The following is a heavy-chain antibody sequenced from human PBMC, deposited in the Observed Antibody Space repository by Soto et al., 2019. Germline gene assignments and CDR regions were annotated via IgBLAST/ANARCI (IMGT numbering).Heavy chain of an antibody. CDR2: ISADSGYT. D-gene: IGHD6-6*01. V-gene: IGHV1-18*01. CDR3: ARDRPPGSLYGMDA. CDR1: GYIFTTYG. J-gene: IGHJ6*02. Sequence: QIPLVQSGGEVEIPGASVTVSCEASGYIFTTYGLSWVRQTPAHGLEWMGWISADSGYTQYAQFLQGRVTMTRDTSTNTGYMQLRDLTSDDTGIYYCARDRPPGSLYGMDAWGQETAVTVSS.